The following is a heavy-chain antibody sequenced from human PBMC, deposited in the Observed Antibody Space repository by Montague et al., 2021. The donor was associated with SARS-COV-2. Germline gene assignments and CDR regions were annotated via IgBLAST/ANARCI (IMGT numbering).Heavy chain of an antibody. CDR3: ARYYGGSFYGLDV. V-gene: IGHV3-20*04. D-gene: IGHD3-3*01. Sequence: SLRLSCAASGFNFDDSCMTWVRQAPGKGLEWVCDINWSADKTTYADSVKGRFTISRDNAKNSLFLQMNSLRAEDTALYYCARYYGGSFYGLDVWGQGTTVIVSS. CDR2: INWSADKT. CDR1: GFNFDDSC. J-gene: IGHJ6*02.